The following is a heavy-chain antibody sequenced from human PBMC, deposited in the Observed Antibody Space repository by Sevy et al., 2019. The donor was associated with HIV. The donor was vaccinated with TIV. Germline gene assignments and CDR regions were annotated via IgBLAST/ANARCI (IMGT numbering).Heavy chain of an antibody. J-gene: IGHJ3*02. CDR1: GFTFSSYS. CDR2: ISSSSSYI. CDR3: ARFQSAAGTLNAFDI. D-gene: IGHD6-13*01. Sequence: GGSLRLSCAASGFTFSSYSMNWVRQAPGKGLEWVSSISSSSSYICYADSVKGRFTISRDNAKNSLYLQMTSLRAEDTAVYYCARFQSAAGTLNAFDIWGQGTMVTVSS. V-gene: IGHV3-21*01.